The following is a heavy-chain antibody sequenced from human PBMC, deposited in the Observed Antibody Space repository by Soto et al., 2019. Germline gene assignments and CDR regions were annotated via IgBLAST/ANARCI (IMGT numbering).Heavy chain of an antibody. D-gene: IGHD4-17*01. V-gene: IGHV4-30-2*01. CDR2: IYHSGST. Sequence: QLQLQESGSGLVKPSQTLSLTCAGSGGSISSGGYSWSWIRQPPGKGLEWIGYIYHSGSTYYNPSLKSRVTISVDRAKNQVSLKVSSVTAADTAVYYCARGMTTVTTFDYWGQGTLVTVSS. CDR1: GGSISSGGYS. CDR3: ARGMTTVTTFDY. J-gene: IGHJ4*02.